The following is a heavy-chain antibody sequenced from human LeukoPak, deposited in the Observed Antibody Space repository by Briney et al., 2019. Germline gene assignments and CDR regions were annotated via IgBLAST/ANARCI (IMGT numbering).Heavy chain of an antibody. V-gene: IGHV3-11*06. CDR1: GFTFSDYY. J-gene: IGHJ4*02. CDR2: ISSSSSYT. Sequence: GGSLRLSCAASGFTFSDYYMSWIRQAPGKGLEWVSYISSSSSYTNYADSVKGRFTISRDNVKNSLYLQMNSLRAEDTAVYYCARGEGIAAAGIAFDYWGQGTLVTVSS. D-gene: IGHD6-13*01. CDR3: ARGEGIAAAGIAFDY.